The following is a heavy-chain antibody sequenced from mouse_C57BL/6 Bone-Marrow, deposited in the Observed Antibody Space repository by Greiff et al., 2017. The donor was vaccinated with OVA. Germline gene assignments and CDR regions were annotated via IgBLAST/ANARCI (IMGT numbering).Heavy chain of an antibody. CDR2: IDPEDGET. Sequence: VQLKESGAELVKPGASVKLSCTASGFNIKDYYMHWVKQRTEQGLEWIGRIDPEDGETKYAPKFPGKATITADTSSNTAYLQLSSLTSEDTAVYYCASYYYGSSYWYFDVWGTGTTVTVSS. CDR1: GFNIKDYY. J-gene: IGHJ1*03. V-gene: IGHV14-2*01. CDR3: ASYYYGSSYWYFDV. D-gene: IGHD1-1*01.